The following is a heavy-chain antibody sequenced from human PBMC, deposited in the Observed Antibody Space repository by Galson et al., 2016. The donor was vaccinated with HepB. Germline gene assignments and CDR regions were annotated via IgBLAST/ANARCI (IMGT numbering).Heavy chain of an antibody. D-gene: IGHD1-26*01. Sequence: QSGAEVKKPGESLRITCQGSGYNFATYWIAWVRQMPGNGLEWMGIVYPDDADTKYSPSFQGQVTISADKSINTAYLQWSSLKASDTAIYYCARPGQDQYLGSWGPGTLVTVSS. CDR2: VYPDDADT. CDR3: ARPGQDQYLGS. CDR1: GYNFATYW. V-gene: IGHV5-51*01. J-gene: IGHJ4*02.